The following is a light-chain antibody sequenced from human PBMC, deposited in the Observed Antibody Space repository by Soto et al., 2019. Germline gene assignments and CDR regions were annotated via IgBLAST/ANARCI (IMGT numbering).Light chain of an antibody. CDR3: QQYNNWPLT. CDR1: QSVSSN. J-gene: IGKJ1*01. V-gene: IGKV3-15*01. Sequence: EIVMTQSPATLSVSPGERATLSCRASQSVSSNLAWYQHKPGQAPRLLIYGASTRATGIPSRFSGSGSGTEFTLTISSPQSEDVAVYYCQQYNNWPLTFGQGTKVEIK. CDR2: GAS.